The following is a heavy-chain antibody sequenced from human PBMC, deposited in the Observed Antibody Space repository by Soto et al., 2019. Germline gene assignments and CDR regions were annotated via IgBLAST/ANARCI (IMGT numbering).Heavy chain of an antibody. CDR1: GYTLTNYG. Sequence: QVQLVQSGVEVKKPGASVKVSCKASGYTLTNYGINWVRQAPGQGLEWMGWISAYNGNTDYAQNHQGXXXMTTDTSTTTAYMEXXXXXXXXXXXXYXARDVIPYXGXDCXPGYFHQWG. CDR2: ISAYNGNT. V-gene: IGHV1-18*04. D-gene: IGHD2-21*02. J-gene: IGHJ1*01. CDR3: ARDVIPYXGXDCXPGYFHQ.